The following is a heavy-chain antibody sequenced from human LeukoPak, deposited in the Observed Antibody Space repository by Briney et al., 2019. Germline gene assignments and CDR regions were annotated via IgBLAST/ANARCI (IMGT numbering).Heavy chain of an antibody. CDR2: ITSSGTTM. J-gene: IGHJ4*02. CDR3: ARKRSGYCFDY. V-gene: IGHV3-48*03. D-gene: IGHD3-3*01. Sequence: PGGSLRLSCAVSGFTFSNSEMNWVRQAPGKGLEWVAHITSSGTTMYYADSVKGRFSISRDNAKNSLYLQVNSLRAEDTAVYYCARKRSGYCFDYWGQGALVTVSS. CDR1: GFTFSNSE.